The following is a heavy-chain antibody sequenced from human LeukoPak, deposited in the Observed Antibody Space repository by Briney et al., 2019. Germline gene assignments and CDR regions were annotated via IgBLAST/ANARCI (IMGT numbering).Heavy chain of an antibody. Sequence: GGTLRLSCAASGFTFSTYGMSWVRQAPGKGLEWVSAISDGGESTYYADSVKGRFTISRDNSRNTLYLQMNSLTAEDTALYYCAKRVRYGSGNYHFDHWGQGTLVTVSS. D-gene: IGHD3-10*01. J-gene: IGHJ4*02. CDR1: GFTFSTYG. CDR3: AKRVRYGSGNYHFDH. CDR2: ISDGGEST. V-gene: IGHV3-23*01.